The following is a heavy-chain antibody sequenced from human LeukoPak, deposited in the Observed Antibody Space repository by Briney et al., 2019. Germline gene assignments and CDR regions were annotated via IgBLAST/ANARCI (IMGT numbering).Heavy chain of an antibody. V-gene: IGHV4-39*07. CDR2: IYYSGST. CDR3: ARGGGNYWFFDY. J-gene: IGHJ4*02. D-gene: IGHD4-23*01. Sequence: ASETLSLTCTVSGGSISSSSYYWGWIRQPPGKGLEWIGSIYYSGSTYYNPSLKSRVTISLDRSRNQLSLKLTSMTAADTAVYYCARGGGNYWFFDYWGQGTLVTVSS. CDR1: GGSISSSSYY.